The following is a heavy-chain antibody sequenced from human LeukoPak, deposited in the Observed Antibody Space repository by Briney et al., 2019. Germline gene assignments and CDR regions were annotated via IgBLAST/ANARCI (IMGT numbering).Heavy chain of an antibody. J-gene: IGHJ4*02. CDR1: GFTFTIYS. D-gene: IGHD6-19*01. CDR2: ISSGSNTI. V-gene: IGHV3-48*04. Sequence: GGSLRLSCAASGFTFTIYSMNWVRQAPGKGLEWVSFISSGSNTIYYADSVRGRFTISRDNAKNSLYLQMNSLRAEDTAVYYCARGSSGWSLPYYFDYWGQGTLVTVSS. CDR3: ARGSSGWSLPYYFDY.